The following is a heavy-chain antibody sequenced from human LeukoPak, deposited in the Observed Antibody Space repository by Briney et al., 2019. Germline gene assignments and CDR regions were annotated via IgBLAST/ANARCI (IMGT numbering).Heavy chain of an antibody. CDR1: GFTFSNYI. V-gene: IGHV3-21*01. J-gene: IGHJ4*02. CDR3: ARDLWFGESTQSDY. Sequence: GGSLRLSCAASGFTFSNYIMNWVRQAPGKGLEWVSSISSSSSYIYYADSVKGRFTISRDNAKNSLFLQMNSLRAEDTAVYYCARDLWFGESTQSDYWGQGTLVTVST. D-gene: IGHD3-10*01. CDR2: ISSSSSYI.